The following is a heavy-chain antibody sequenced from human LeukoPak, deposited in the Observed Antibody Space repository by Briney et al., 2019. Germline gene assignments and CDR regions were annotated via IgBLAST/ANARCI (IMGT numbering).Heavy chain of an antibody. D-gene: IGHD3-22*01. CDR2: ILYDGSNE. CDR3: AKDGTGGYYYLDY. J-gene: IGHJ4*02. Sequence: GGSLRLSCAASGFTFSSYGMHWVRQAPGMGLEWVALILYDGSNEYYADSAQGRFTISRDSSRNTLYLQMNSLRAEDTAVYYCAKDGTGGYYYLDYWGQGTLVTVSS. CDR1: GFTFSSYG. V-gene: IGHV3-30*18.